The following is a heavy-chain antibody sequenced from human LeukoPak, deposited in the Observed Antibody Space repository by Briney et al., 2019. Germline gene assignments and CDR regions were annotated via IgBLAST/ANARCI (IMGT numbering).Heavy chain of an antibody. J-gene: IGHJ6*02. CDR2: MNPNSGNT. CDR1: GYTFTSYD. V-gene: IGHV1-8*01. CDR3: ARSLCGYDSCYYYYGMDV. D-gene: IGHD5-12*01. Sequence: ASVKVSCKASGYTFTSYDINWVRQATGQGLEWMGWMNPNSGNTGYAQKFQGRVTMTRNTSISTAYMELSSLRSEDTAVYYCARSLCGYDSCYYYYGMDVWGQGTTVTVSS.